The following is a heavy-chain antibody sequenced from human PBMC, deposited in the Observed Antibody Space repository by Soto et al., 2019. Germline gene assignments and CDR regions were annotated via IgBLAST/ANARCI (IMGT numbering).Heavy chain of an antibody. J-gene: IGHJ4*02. D-gene: IGHD6-25*01. CDR2: ISGSGGTT. V-gene: IGHV3-23*01. Sequence: EVQLLESGGGLVQPGRSLRLSCAASGFTFSSYAMSWVRQAPGKGLEWVSAISGSGGTTYYAASVKGRFTISRDNSKNTLFPPKNRLIPEDTAVYYCAKFFFGTGGSSGWPWTFHYWGQGTLVTVSS. CDR1: GFTFSSYA. CDR3: AKFFFGTGGSSGWPWTFHY.